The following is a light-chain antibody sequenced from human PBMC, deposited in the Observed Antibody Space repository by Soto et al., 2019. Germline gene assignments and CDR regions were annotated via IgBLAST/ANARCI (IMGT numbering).Light chain of an antibody. CDR3: ISYAGSNKPA. V-gene: IGLV2-8*01. CDR2: DVN. Sequence: QSALTQPPSASGSPGQSVAISCSGTSSDVGGYNYVSWYQQHPGKAPKLMIYDVNKRPSGVPDRFSGSKSGNTASLTVSGLHADDEADYYCISYAGSNKPAFGGGTKLTVL. J-gene: IGLJ2*01. CDR1: SSDVGGYNY.